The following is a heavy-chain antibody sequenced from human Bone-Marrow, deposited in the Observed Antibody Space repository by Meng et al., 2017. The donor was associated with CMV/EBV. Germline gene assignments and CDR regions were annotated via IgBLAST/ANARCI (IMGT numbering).Heavy chain of an antibody. CDR3: ANYESTYYYDSSGYYDY. CDR2: IGASNGHT. D-gene: IGHD3-22*01. V-gene: IGHV3-23*01. Sequence: FTFSAYAMSWVRQAPGKGLEWVSGIGASNGHTSYADSVKGRFTISRDNSNNILGLQMNSLRAEDTAVYYCANYESTYYYDSSGYYDYWGQGTLVTVSS. J-gene: IGHJ4*02. CDR1: FTFSAYA.